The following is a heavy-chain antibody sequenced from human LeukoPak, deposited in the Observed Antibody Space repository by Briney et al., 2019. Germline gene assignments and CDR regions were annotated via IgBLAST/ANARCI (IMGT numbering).Heavy chain of an antibody. D-gene: IGHD4-23*01. CDR2: IFYSGST. Sequence: SETLSLTCTVSGGSISSSSFHWGCIRQPPGKGLEWIGSIFYSGSTYYNPSLKSRVTISVDTSKNQFSLKLSSVTASDTAVYYCARSFGGNSVNWYFDLWGRGTLVTVSS. J-gene: IGHJ2*01. V-gene: IGHV4-39*01. CDR3: ARSFGGNSVNWYFDL. CDR1: GGSISSSSFH.